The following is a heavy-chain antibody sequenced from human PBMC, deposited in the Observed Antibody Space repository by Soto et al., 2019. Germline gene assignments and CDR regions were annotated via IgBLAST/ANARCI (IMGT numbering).Heavy chain of an antibody. D-gene: IGHD6-13*01. J-gene: IGHJ6*02. CDR2: ISYDGSNK. CDR3: AREAAAPFYYYYYGMDV. Sequence: VGSLRLSCAASGFTFSSYGMHWVRQAPGKGLEWVAVISYDGSNKYYADSVKGRFTISRDNSKNTLYLQMNSLRAEDTAVYYCAREAAAPFYYYYYGMDVWGQGTTVTVSS. CDR1: GFTFSSYG. V-gene: IGHV3-30*03.